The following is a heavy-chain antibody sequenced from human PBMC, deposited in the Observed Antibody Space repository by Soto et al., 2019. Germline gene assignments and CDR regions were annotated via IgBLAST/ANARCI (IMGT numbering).Heavy chain of an antibody. CDR2: IYPGDSDT. CDR3: ARTDGYEIEY. CDR1: GYSFDSYW. J-gene: IGHJ4*02. V-gene: IGHV5-51*01. Sequence: GESLKIFRKGFGYSFDSYWIGRVRQMPGKGLEWMGIIYPGDSDTRYSPSFQGQVTISADKSITTVYLQWSSLKASDTAMYYCARTDGYEIEYWGQGTLVTASS. D-gene: IGHD5-12*01.